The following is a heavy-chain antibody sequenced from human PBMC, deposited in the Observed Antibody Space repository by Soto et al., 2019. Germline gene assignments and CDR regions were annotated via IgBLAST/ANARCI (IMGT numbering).Heavy chain of an antibody. Sequence: PAGSLGLLCSISGVSVSSNYLSWVRQDPGKGLEWVSVHYSGGSTYYADSVQGRFTISRDKSNNTLYLQMRRVRAEDTAVYFCARHRHPRGTVGATSPLDPWGQGTQVTAS. CDR1: GVSVSSNY. J-gene: IGHJ5*02. V-gene: IGHV3-53*01. CDR2: HYSGGST. D-gene: IGHD1-26*01. CDR3: ARHRHPRGTVGATSPLDP.